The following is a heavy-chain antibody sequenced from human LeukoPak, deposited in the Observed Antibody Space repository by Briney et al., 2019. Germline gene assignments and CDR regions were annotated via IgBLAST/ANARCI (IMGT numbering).Heavy chain of an antibody. Sequence: SETLSLTCAVYGGSFSGYYWSWIRQPPGKGLEWIGEINHSGSTNYNPSLKSRVTISLDASKSQFHLKLNSVTAADTAVYYCARRVMSADYRLDYWGQGTLVTVSS. CDR1: GGSFSGYY. CDR3: ARRVMSADYRLDY. V-gene: IGHV4-34*01. CDR2: INHSGST. D-gene: IGHD4-11*01. J-gene: IGHJ4*02.